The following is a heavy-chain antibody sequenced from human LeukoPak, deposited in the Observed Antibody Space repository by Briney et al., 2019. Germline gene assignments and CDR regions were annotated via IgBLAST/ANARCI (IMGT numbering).Heavy chain of an antibody. CDR1: GFTFSSYW. J-gene: IGHJ6*02. Sequence: GGSLRLSCAASGFTFSSYWMSWVRQAPGKGLEWVANIKQDGSEKYYVDSVKGRFTISRDSAKNSLYLQMNSLRAEDTAVYYCARASYGGYYYYYGMDVWGQGTTVTVSS. V-gene: IGHV3-7*01. D-gene: IGHD5-18*01. CDR2: IKQDGSEK. CDR3: ARASYGGYYYYYGMDV.